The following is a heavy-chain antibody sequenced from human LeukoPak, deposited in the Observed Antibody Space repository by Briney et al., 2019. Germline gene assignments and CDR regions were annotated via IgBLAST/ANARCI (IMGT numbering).Heavy chain of an antibody. CDR2: IYHSGST. J-gene: IGHJ5*02. Sequence: PSETLSLTCTVSGYSISSGYYWGWIRQPPGKGLEWIGSIYHSGSTYYNPSLKSRVTISVDTSKNQFSLKLSSVTAADTAVYYCARDRDYDILTGYRHNCFDPWGQGPLVTVSS. CDR3: ARDRDYDILTGYRHNCFDP. D-gene: IGHD3-9*01. V-gene: IGHV4-38-2*02. CDR1: GYSISSGYY.